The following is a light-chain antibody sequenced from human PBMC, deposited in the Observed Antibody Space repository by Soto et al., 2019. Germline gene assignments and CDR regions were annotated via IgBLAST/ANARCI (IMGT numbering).Light chain of an antibody. J-gene: IGLJ1*01. CDR3: ASWDSDLDGFV. CDR2: DNS. CDR1: SSNIPYQF. Sequence: QSVLAQSPSVSAAPGQRVTISCSGSSSNIPYQFVSWYKQFPGMAPTLLIYDNSRRPSGVPDRFSATKSGPSATLDIAGLQTADEAVYYCASWDSDLDGFVFGPGTKGTVL. V-gene: IGLV1-51*01.